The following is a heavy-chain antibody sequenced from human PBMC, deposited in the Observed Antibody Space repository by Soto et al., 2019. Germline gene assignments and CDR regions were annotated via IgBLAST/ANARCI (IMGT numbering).Heavy chain of an antibody. CDR3: TRLYDCGGDCP. CDR1: GFTFSGSA. D-gene: IGHD2-21*02. CDR2: IRSKANSYAT. Sequence: PGGSLILSCAASGFTFSGSAMHWVRQASGKGLEWVGRIRSKANSYATAYAASVKGRFTISRDDSKNTAYLQMNSLKTEDTAVYYCTRLYDCGGDCPWGQGTLVTVSS. J-gene: IGHJ5*02. V-gene: IGHV3-73*01.